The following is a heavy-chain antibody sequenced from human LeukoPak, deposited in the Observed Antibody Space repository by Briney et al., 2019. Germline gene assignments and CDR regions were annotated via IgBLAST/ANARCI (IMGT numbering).Heavy chain of an antibody. Sequence: ASVKVSCKASGYTFTSYYIHWVRQAPGQGLEWMGIINPSAGSTSYAQKFQGRVTMTRDTSISTAYMELSRLRSDDTAAFYCARDDCSSTSCYADYWGQGTLVTVSS. J-gene: IGHJ4*02. CDR2: INPSAGST. V-gene: IGHV1-46*01. CDR1: GYTFTSYY. D-gene: IGHD2-2*01. CDR3: ARDDCSSTSCYADY.